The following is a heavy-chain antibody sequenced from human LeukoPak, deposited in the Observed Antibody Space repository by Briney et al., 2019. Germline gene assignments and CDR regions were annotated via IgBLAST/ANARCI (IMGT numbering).Heavy chain of an antibody. CDR2: IWYDGSNK. V-gene: IGHV3-33*01. CDR3: ARGSDDGPYYDSSGYYYGSLDP. D-gene: IGHD3-22*01. CDR1: GFTFSSYG. Sequence: GGSLRLSCAASGFTFSSYGMHWVRQAPGKGLEWVAVIWYDGSNKYYADSVKGRFTISRDNSKNTLYPQMNSLRAEDTAVYYCARGSDDGPYYDSSGYYYGSLDPWGQGTLVTVSS. J-gene: IGHJ5*02.